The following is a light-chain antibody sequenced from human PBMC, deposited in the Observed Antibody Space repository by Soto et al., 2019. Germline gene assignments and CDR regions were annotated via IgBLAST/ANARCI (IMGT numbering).Light chain of an antibody. CDR2: GAS. CDR3: QQYGSSPT. CDR1: QSVSSSY. J-gene: IGKJ1*01. V-gene: IGKV3-20*01. Sequence: EIVLTQSPGTLSLSPGERATLSCRASQSVSSSYLAWYQQKPGQAPRLLIYGASSRATDIPDRFSGSGSGTDFTLTISRLEPEEYAVYYCQQYGSSPTFGQGTKVEIK.